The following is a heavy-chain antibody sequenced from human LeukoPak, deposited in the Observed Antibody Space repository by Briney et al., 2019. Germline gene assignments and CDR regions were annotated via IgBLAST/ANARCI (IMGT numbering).Heavy chain of an antibody. CDR1: GFTFSSYS. CDR3: ARVAMVRGVIARYFDY. CDR2: ISSSSSYI. Sequence: GGSLRLSCAASGFTFSSYSMNWVRQAPGKGLEWVSSISSSSSYIYYADSVKGRFTISRDNAKNSLYLQMNSLRAEDTAVYYCARVAMVRGVIARYFDYWGQGTLVTVSS. D-gene: IGHD3-10*01. J-gene: IGHJ4*02. V-gene: IGHV3-21*01.